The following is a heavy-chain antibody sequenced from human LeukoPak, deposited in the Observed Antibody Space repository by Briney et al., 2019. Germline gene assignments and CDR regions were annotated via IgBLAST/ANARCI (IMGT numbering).Heavy chain of an antibody. D-gene: IGHD6-19*01. CDR1: GGSFSDYY. CDR3: ARIKRARARSVALDY. Sequence: SETLSLTCAVYGGSFSDYYWSWIRQLPGKGLEWIGEINHSGSTNYNPSLKSRVTISVDTSKNQFSLKLSSVTAADTAVYYCARIKRARARSVALDYWGQGTLVTVSS. V-gene: IGHV4-34*01. CDR2: INHSGST. J-gene: IGHJ4*02.